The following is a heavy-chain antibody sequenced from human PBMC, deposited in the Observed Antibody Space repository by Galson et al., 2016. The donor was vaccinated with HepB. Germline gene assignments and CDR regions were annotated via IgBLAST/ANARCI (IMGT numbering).Heavy chain of an antibody. CDR3: ASRYSSPFIRVLFDY. J-gene: IGHJ4*02. Sequence: SLRLSCAASGFTFSSYSMIWVRQAPGKGLEWVSFISSSSSSIYYADSVKGRFTVSRDNAQNSLFLQMNSLRAEDTAIYYCASRYSSPFIRVLFDYWGQGTLVTVSS. D-gene: IGHD4-11*01. CDR1: GFTFSSYS. V-gene: IGHV3-21*01. CDR2: ISSSSSSI.